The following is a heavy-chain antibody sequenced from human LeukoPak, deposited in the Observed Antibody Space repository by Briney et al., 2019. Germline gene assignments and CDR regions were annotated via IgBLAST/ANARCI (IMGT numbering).Heavy chain of an antibody. CDR3: AKDREHSYGYYFDY. J-gene: IGHJ4*02. D-gene: IGHD5-18*01. Sequence: GGSLRLSCAASGFTVSSNYMSWVRQAPGKGLEWVSVIYSGGSTYYADSVKGRFTISRDNSKNTLYLQMNSLRAEDTAVYYCAKDREHSYGYYFDYWGQGTLVTVSS. V-gene: IGHV3-53*01. CDR1: GFTVSSNY. CDR2: IYSGGST.